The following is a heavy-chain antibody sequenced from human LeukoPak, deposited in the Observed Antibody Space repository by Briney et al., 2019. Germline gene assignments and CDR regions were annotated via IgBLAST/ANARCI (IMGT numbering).Heavy chain of an antibody. V-gene: IGHV3-30*03. J-gene: IGHJ1*01. CDR3: SRDRVAGTSNFQH. D-gene: IGHD6-19*01. CDR2: ISYDGSNK. CDR1: GFTFSSYS. Sequence: GGSLRLSCAASGFTFSSYSMNWVRQAPGKGLEWVAVISYDGSNKYYADSVKGRFTISRDNSKNTLYLQMNSLRAEDTAVYYCSRDRVAGTSNFQHWGQGTLVTVSS.